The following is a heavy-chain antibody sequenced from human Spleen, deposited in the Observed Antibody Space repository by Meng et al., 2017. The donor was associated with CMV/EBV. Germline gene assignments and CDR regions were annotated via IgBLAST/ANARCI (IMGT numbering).Heavy chain of an antibody. D-gene: IGHD1-1*01. Sequence: ESLKISCTVSGHSISTSYYWGWIRQPPGRGLEWIGYISYIGSTNYNPSLKSRVTISVDTSKNQFSLKLRSVTAADTAVFYCARDILERNAFDMWGQGTMVTVSS. J-gene: IGHJ3*02. CDR1: GHSISTSYY. CDR2: ISYIGST. V-gene: IGHV4-59*01. CDR3: ARDILERNAFDM.